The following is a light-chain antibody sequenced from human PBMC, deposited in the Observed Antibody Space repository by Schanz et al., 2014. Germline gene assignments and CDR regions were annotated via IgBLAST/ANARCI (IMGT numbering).Light chain of an antibody. V-gene: IGKV3-15*01. Sequence: EIVMTQSPATLSVSPGERATLSCRASQSVSSNLAWYQQKPGQAPRLLIYGASTRATGIPARFSGSGSGTEFTLTISRLQSEDFAVYYCQQYGSSAYTFGQGTKLEIK. CDR2: GAS. CDR3: QQYGSSAYT. J-gene: IGKJ2*01. CDR1: QSVSSN.